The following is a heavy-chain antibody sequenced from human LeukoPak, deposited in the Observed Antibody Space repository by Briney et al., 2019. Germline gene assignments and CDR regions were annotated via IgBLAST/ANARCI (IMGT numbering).Heavy chain of an antibody. D-gene: IGHD2-2*02. CDR1: GFTFSSYA. Sequence: GGSLRLSCAASGFTFSSYAMSWVRQAPGKGLEWVSVISGSGGSTYYADSVRGRFTISRDNSKNTLFLQMNSLRAEDTAVYYCAIRVAAIRFDPWGQGTLVTVSS. CDR3: AIRVAAIRFDP. V-gene: IGHV3-23*01. J-gene: IGHJ5*02. CDR2: ISGSGGST.